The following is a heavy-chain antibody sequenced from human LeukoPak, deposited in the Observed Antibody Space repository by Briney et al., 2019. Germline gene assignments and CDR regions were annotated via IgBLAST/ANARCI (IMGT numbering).Heavy chain of an antibody. Sequence: GASVKVSCKASGYTFTSYDINWVRQATGQGLEWMGWMNPNSGNTGYAQKFQGRVTMTRNTSISTAYMELSSLRSEDTAVYYCARGGGLRWWLRKDEYFQHWGQGTLVTVSS. CDR1: GYTFTSYD. D-gene: IGHD5-12*01. CDR2: MNPNSGNT. CDR3: ARGGGLRWWLRKDEYFQH. V-gene: IGHV1-8*01. J-gene: IGHJ1*01.